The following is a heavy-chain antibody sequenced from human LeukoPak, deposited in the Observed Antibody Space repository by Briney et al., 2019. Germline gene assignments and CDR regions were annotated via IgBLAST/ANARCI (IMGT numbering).Heavy chain of an antibody. CDR3: AKDAWELGPLDP. Sequence: PGGSLRLSCAASGFTFSSYAMHWVRQAPGKGLEWVAVISYDGSNKYYADSVKGRFTISRDNSKNTLYLQMNSLRAEDTAVYYCAKDAWELGPLDPWGQGTLVTVSS. V-gene: IGHV3-30*04. CDR1: GFTFSSYA. D-gene: IGHD1-26*01. J-gene: IGHJ5*02. CDR2: ISYDGSNK.